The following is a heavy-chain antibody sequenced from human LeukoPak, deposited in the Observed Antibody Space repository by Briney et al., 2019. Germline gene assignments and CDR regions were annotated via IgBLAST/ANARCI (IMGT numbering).Heavy chain of an antibody. Sequence: ASAKDSCKASGYTFSSYDINWVRQATGQGLEWMGWMNPNSGNTGYAQKFQGRVTMTRNTSISTAYMELSSLRSEDTAVYYCARRTMWDTNGWLSPDYWGQGTLVTVSS. J-gene: IGHJ4*02. CDR3: ARRTMWDTNGWLSPDY. V-gene: IGHV1-8*01. CDR2: MNPNSGNT. CDR1: GYTFSSYD. D-gene: IGHD6-19*01.